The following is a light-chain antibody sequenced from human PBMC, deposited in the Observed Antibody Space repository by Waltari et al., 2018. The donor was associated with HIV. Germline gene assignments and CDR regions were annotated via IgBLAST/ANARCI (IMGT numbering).Light chain of an antibody. Sequence: EIVLTQSPATLSLSPGETATLSCRASQTVSTFLAWYQQNPGQSPRLLISGVSARAPGIPVRFSGSGSETDFTLTISGLEPYDFAVYFCQQRKYLYTFGQGTKVEI. V-gene: IGKV3-11*01. CDR3: QQRKYLYT. CDR1: QTVSTF. J-gene: IGKJ2*01. CDR2: GVS.